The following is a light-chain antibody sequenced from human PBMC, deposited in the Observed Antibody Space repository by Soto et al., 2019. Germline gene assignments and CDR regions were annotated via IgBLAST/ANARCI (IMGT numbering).Light chain of an antibody. CDR3: QQYNNWPIT. CDR2: GAS. Sequence: EIVMTQSPATLSVSLGERATLSCRASQSVSSNLAWYQQKPGQAPRLLIYGASTRATGTPARFSGSGSGTEFTLTISSLQSEDFAVYYCQQYNNWPITFGQGTRLEIK. CDR1: QSVSSN. J-gene: IGKJ5*01. V-gene: IGKV3-15*01.